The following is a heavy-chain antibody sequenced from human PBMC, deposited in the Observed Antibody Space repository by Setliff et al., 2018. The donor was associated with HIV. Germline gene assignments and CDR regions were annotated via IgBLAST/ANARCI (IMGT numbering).Heavy chain of an antibody. J-gene: IGHJ4*02. Sequence: PSETLSLTCAVSGYAISSGYYWGWIRRPPGKGLEWIGSIYNRGSTYYNPSLKSRVTISVDKSKNQFSLKLSSVTAADTAVYYCGRLSGLPGVWANDHWGQGTLVTVSS. D-gene: IGHD3-10*01. V-gene: IGHV4-38-2*01. CDR1: GYAISSGYY. CDR2: IYNRGST. CDR3: GRLSGLPGVWANDH.